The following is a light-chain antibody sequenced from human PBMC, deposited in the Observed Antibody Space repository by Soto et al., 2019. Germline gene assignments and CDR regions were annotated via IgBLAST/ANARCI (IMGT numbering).Light chain of an antibody. CDR3: QQRSNWPYLT. Sequence: EIVLTQSPDTLSLSPGERATLSCRASQSVSGYLGWYQQKPGQAPRLLIYDASNRAYGVPARFRGSGSGTNFTLTIASLEPDVFAVYYCQQRSNWPYLTFGGGTRV. J-gene: IGKJ4*01. V-gene: IGKV3-11*01. CDR2: DAS. CDR1: QSVSGY.